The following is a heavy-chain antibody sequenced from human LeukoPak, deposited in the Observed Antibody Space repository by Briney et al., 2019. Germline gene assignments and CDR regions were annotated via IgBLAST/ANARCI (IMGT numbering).Heavy chain of an antibody. Sequence: SETLSLTCAVYGGSLSGYYWSWIRQPPGKGLEWIGEINHSGSTNYNPSLKSRVTISVDTAKNQFSLKLSSVTAADTAVYYCARHRGVTAPLDYWGQGTLVTVSS. CDR2: INHSGST. D-gene: IGHD2-21*02. J-gene: IGHJ4*02. CDR1: GGSLSGYY. V-gene: IGHV4-34*01. CDR3: ARHRGVTAPLDY.